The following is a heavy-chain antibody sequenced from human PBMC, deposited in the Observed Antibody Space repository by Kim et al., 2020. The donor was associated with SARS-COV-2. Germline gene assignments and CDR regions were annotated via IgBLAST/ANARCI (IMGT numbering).Heavy chain of an antibody. Sequence: GRFTISRDNAKNSLYLQMNSLRAEDTAVYYGARDVWLGRGYSYGTDAFDIWGQGTMVTVSS. V-gene: IGHV3-48*03. CDR3: ARDVWLGRGYSYGTDAFDI. J-gene: IGHJ3*02. D-gene: IGHD5-18*01.